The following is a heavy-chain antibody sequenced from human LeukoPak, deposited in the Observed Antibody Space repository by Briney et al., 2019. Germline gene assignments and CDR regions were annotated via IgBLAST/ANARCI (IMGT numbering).Heavy chain of an antibody. CDR2: IRYNGNNQ. D-gene: IGHD5-12*01. J-gene: IGHJ6*03. V-gene: IGHV3-30*02. CDR1: GFTFNNYG. CDR3: AKDTVKVTTIRRVPHYMDV. Sequence: GGSLRLSCAASGFTFNNYGMHWVRQAPGKGLEWVAFIRYNGNNQYYADSVKGRFIISRDNPKNTLYLQMNSLRAEDTAVYYCAKDTVKVTTIRRVPHYMDVWGKGTTVTISS.